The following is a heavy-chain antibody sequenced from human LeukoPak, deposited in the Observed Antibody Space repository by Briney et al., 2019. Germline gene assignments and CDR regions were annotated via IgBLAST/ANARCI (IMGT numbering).Heavy chain of an antibody. Sequence: ASVKVSCKASGYTFTGYYMHWVRQAPGQGLEWMGWINPNSGGTNYAQKFQGRVTMTEDTSTDTAYMELSSLRSEDTAVYYCATAKYSSSWRKTNHNWFDPWGQGTLVTVSS. D-gene: IGHD6-13*01. CDR1: GYTFTGYY. CDR3: ATAKYSSSWRKTNHNWFDP. J-gene: IGHJ5*02. V-gene: IGHV1-2*02. CDR2: INPNSGGT.